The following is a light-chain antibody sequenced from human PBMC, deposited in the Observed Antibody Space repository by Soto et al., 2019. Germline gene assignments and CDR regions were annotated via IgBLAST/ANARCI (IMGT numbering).Light chain of an antibody. CDR1: QGISSY. CDR2: AAS. J-gene: IGKJ5*01. V-gene: IGKV1-9*01. CDR3: QQLNSYPLT. Sequence: DIQLTQSPSFLSASVGDRVTITCRASQGISSYLAWYQQKPGKAPKLLIYAASTLQSGVPSRFSARGSGTEFTLTISSLQPEDFATYDCQQLNSYPLTFGKGTRLE.